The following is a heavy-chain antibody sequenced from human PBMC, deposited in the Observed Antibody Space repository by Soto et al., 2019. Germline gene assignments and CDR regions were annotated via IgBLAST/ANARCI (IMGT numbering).Heavy chain of an antibody. CDR3: VSDRGYGHASVPYS. V-gene: IGHV3-30*03. CDR1: GFAFSSYG. J-gene: IGHJ4*02. Sequence: QAQLVESGGGVVQPGRSLRLSCAASGFAFSSYGMHWVRQAPGTGLEWVAVISYDGSLQHYADSVKGRFTISRDNSKNMLLLQIGSLRAEATAVYYCVSDRGYGHASVPYSWGQGTLVSVSS. CDR2: ISYDGSLQ. D-gene: IGHD5-18*01.